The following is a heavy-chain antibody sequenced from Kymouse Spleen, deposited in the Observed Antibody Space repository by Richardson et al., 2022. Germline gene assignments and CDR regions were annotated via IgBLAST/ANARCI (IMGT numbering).Heavy chain of an antibody. CDR2: TYYRSKWYN. D-gene: IGHD3-10*01. J-gene: IGHJ6*02. V-gene: IGHV6-1*01. CDR3: ARLLWFGELFSYYYYYGMDV. Sequence: QVQLQQSGPGLVKPSQTLSLTCAISGDSVSSNSAAWNWIRQSPSRGLEWLGRTYYRSKWYNDYAVSVKSRITINPDTSKNQFSLQLNSVTPEDTAVYYCARLLWFGELFSYYYYYGMDVWGQGTTVTVSS. CDR1: GDSVSSNSAA.